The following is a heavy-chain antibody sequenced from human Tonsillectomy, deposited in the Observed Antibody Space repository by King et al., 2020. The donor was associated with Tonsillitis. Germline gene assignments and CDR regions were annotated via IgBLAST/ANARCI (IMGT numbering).Heavy chain of an antibody. J-gene: IGHJ3*02. D-gene: IGHD2-8*02. CDR1: GVTFTDSY. CDR3: GREYWGAFDI. Sequence: VQLVESGGGWVKPGGSLRLSRSASGVTFTDSYTSWNRQAAGKGLGRVSLINPDGTNTNYVDSVGGRYTISRDNAKNPMFLQMNSLRVKDTAVEYCGREYWGAFDIWGQGTMVTVSS. V-gene: IGHV3-11*06. CDR2: INPDGTNT.